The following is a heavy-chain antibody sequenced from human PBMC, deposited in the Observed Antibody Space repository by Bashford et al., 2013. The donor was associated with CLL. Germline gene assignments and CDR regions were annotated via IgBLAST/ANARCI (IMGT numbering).Heavy chain of an antibody. D-gene: IGHD3-3*01. V-gene: IGHV3-66*03. J-gene: IGHJ4*01. CDR3: ARDRYYDFWSGYYIFDY. Sequence: GVLRLSCAASGFTVSSNYMSWVRQAPGKGLEWVSVIYSCGSTYYADSVKGRFTISRDNSKNTLYLQMNSLRAEDTAVYYCARDRYYDFWSGYYIFDYWGQEPWSPSPQ. CDR1: GFTVSSNY. CDR2: IYSCGST.